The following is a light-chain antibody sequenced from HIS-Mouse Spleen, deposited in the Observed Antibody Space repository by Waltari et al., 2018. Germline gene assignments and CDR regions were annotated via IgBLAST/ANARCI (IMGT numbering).Light chain of an antibody. CDR3: YSTDSSGNHRV. V-gene: IGLV3-10*01. CDR2: EDS. Sequence: SYELTQPPSVSVSPGQTASITCSGDALPKKYAYWYQQKSGQAPVLVIYEDSKRPSGIPERFSGSSSGTMATLTISGAQVEDEADYYCYSTDSSGNHRVFGVGTKLTVL. J-gene: IGLJ2*01. CDR1: ALPKKY.